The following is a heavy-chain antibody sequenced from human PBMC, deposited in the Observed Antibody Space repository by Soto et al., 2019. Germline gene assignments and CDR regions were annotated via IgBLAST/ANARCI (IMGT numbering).Heavy chain of an antibody. D-gene: IGHD2-2*01. CDR1: GYTFTSYG. Sequence: GASVKVSCKASGYTFTSYGISWVRQAPGQGLEWMGWISAYNGNTNYAQKLQGRVTMTTDTSTSTAYMELRSLRSDDTAVYYCASTVGYCSSTSCTGYYGMDVWGQGTTVTVSS. V-gene: IGHV1-18*04. J-gene: IGHJ6*02. CDR2: ISAYNGNT. CDR3: ASTVGYCSSTSCTGYYGMDV.